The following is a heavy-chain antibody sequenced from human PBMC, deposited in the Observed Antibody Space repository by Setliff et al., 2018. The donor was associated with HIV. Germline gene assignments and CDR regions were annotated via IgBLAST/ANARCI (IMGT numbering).Heavy chain of an antibody. V-gene: IGHV4-61*05. CDR2: IYTSGST. CDR1: GGSISSSSYY. Sequence: PSETLSLTCTVSGGSISSSSYYWSWIRQPPGKGLEWIGYIYTSGSTNYNPSLKSRVTISVDTSKNQFSLKLRSVTAADTAVYYCEVAGQWGQGTLVTVSS. J-gene: IGHJ4*02. D-gene: IGHD6-19*01. CDR3: EVAGQ.